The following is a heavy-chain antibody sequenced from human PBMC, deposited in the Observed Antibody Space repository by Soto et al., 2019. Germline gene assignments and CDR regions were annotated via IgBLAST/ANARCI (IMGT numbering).Heavy chain of an antibody. D-gene: IGHD3-10*01. CDR2: ISYDGSNK. CDR1: GFTFSSYG. Sequence: GGSLRLSCAASGFTFSSYGMHWVRQARGKGLEWVAVISYDGSNKYYADSVKGRFTISRDNSKNTLYLQMNSLRAEDTAVYYCAKGKVRGVIITELDYWGQGTLVTVS. J-gene: IGHJ4*02. CDR3: AKGKVRGVIITELDY. V-gene: IGHV3-30*18.